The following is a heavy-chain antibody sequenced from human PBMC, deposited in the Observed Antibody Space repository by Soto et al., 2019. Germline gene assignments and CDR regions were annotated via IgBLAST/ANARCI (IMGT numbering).Heavy chain of an antibody. D-gene: IGHD2-2*01. CDR3: ARVNQLAPKRNAFDI. Sequence: SETLSLTCTVSGDSITSFFWSWVRRPPGKGLEWIGYVHYSGRTNYNPSLKSRVTMSVDTSKNHFSLRLDSVTAADTAVYYCARVNQLAPKRNAFDIWGQGTMVTVSS. J-gene: IGHJ3*02. CDR1: GDSITSFF. V-gene: IGHV4-59*01. CDR2: VHYSGRT.